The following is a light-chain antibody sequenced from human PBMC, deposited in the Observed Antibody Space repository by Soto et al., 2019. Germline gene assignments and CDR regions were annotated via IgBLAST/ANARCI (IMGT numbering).Light chain of an antibody. CDR2: KAS. Sequence: DIQMTQSPSTLSASIGDRVTITCRASQNISDWLAWYKQIPGKAPKLLIYKASSLESGVPSRFSGSGSGTEFNLTISSLQPDDFAASYCQQYRFYSYTFGQGTNLEIK. V-gene: IGKV1-5*03. CDR3: QQYRFYSYT. J-gene: IGKJ2*01. CDR1: QNISDW.